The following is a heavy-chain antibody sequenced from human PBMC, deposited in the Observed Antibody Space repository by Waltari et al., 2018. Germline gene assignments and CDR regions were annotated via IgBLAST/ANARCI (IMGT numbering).Heavy chain of an antibody. CDR3: ARGRGWQNYFDY. V-gene: IGHV4-34*13. J-gene: IGHJ4*02. CDR2: QIGSA. Sequence: QIGSANYNPSLRSRLTISVDRSKNQFSLRLSSVTAADTAVCYCARGRGWQNYFDYWSQGTLVTVSS. D-gene: IGHD6-19*01.